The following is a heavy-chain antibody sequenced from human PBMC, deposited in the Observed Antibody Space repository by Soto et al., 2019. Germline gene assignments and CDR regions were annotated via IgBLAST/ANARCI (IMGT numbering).Heavy chain of an antibody. Sequence: GSGPTLVNPTQTLTLTCTFSGFSLSTSGVRVGWIRQPPGKALEWLALIYWDDDKRYSPSLKSRLTITKDTSKNQVVLTMTNMDPVDTATYYRAHWEAVGAGTTFYFDYWGQGTLVTVSS. D-gene: IGHD1-7*01. CDR2: IYWDDDK. CDR1: GFSLSTSGVR. J-gene: IGHJ4*02. V-gene: IGHV2-5*02. CDR3: AHWEAVGAGTTFYFDY.